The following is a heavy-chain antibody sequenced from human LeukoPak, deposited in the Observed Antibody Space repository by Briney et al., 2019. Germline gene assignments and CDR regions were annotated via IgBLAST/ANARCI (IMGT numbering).Heavy chain of an antibody. Sequence: GTLRLPCAASGFTFSSYSMNWVRQAPGKGLEWVSSISSSSSYIYYADSVKGRFTISRDNAKNSLYLQMNSLRAEDTAVYYCARDLGVGATTGPLGYWGQGTLVTVSS. V-gene: IGHV3-21*01. D-gene: IGHD1-26*01. J-gene: IGHJ4*02. CDR2: ISSSSSYI. CDR3: ARDLGVGATTGPLGY. CDR1: GFTFSSYS.